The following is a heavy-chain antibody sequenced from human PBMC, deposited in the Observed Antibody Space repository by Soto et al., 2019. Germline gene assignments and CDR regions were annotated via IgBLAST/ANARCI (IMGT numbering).Heavy chain of an antibody. J-gene: IGHJ6*02. D-gene: IGHD3-10*01. Sequence: QVQLVQSGAEVKKPGSSVKVSCKASGGTFSRYAISWVRQAPGQGLEWMGGIIPIFGTANYAQKFQGRVTITADESTSTAYMELRSLRSEDTAVYYCAREELWFGPNRYYYYGMDVWGQGTTVTVSS. CDR3: AREELWFGPNRYYYYGMDV. CDR1: GGTFSRYA. CDR2: IIPIFGTA. V-gene: IGHV1-69*12.